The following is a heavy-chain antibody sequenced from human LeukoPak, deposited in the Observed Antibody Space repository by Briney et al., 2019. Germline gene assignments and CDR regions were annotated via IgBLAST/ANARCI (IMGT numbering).Heavy chain of an antibody. CDR2: IYPGDSDT. V-gene: IGHV5-51*01. CDR1: GYSFTNYW. CDR3: ARQVAADYFDN. J-gene: IGHJ4*02. Sequence: GESLKISCKGSGYSFTNYWIGWVRQMPGKGLEWMGIIYPGDSDTRYSPSFQGQVTVSADKSISTAYLQWSSLKASDTAMYYCARQVAADYFDNWGQGTLVTVSS. D-gene: IGHD6-13*01.